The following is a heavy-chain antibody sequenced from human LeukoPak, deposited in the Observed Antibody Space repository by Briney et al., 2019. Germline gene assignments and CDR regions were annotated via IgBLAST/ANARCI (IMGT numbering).Heavy chain of an antibody. Sequence: SETLSLTCTVSGGSIGSSSYYWVWIRQPPGKGLEGIGCIYYSGSNNYTLSLKSRVNMSVDASKTQFSLKLSSVPAADTAVYYCARDRGIAVAGNRVGPWGQGTLVTVSS. J-gene: IGHJ5*02. CDR2: IYYSGSN. D-gene: IGHD6-19*01. CDR1: GGSIGSSSYY. V-gene: IGHV4-39*07. CDR3: ARDRGIAVAGNRVGP.